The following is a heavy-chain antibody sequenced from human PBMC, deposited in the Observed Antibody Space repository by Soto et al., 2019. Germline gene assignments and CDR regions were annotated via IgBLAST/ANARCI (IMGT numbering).Heavy chain of an antibody. CDR2: ISSSSSTI. Sequence: PGGSLRLSCAASRFIFSNAWMNWVRQAPGKGLEWVSYISSSSSTIYYADSVKGRFTISRDNAKNSLYLQMNSLRDEDTAVYYCARGLYYYDSRGYWGYWGQGTLVTVSS. V-gene: IGHV3-48*02. J-gene: IGHJ4*02. CDR3: ARGLYYYDSRGYWGY. CDR1: RFIFSNAW. D-gene: IGHD3-22*01.